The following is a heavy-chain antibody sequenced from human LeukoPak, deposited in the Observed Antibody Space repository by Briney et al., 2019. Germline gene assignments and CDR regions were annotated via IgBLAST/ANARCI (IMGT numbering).Heavy chain of an antibody. J-gene: IGHJ4*02. D-gene: IGHD2-8*01. CDR2: INANSGGT. CDR1: GYTFTGHY. CDR3: ARVGYCTYGVCHNFDY. V-gene: IGHV1-2*02. Sequence: GASVKVSCKASGYTFTGHYIHWVRQAPGQGLEWMGWINANSGGTHYAQKFQGRVTMTRDTSISTAYMEVDRLRFDDTAVYYCARVGYCTYGVCHNFDYWGQGTLVTVSS.